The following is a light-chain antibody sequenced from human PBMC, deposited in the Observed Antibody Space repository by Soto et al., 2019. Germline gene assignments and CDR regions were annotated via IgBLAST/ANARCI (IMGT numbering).Light chain of an antibody. CDR1: QTIGRN. V-gene: IGKV3-15*01. CDR2: GIS. Sequence: EIVMTQSPDILSLSPGETATLSCRASQTIGRNYLAWYQQKPGQVPRLLIYGISTRATDIPARFSGSGSGTEFTLTISSLQSEDFAVYYCQQYTQWPITFGQGTRLEIK. J-gene: IGKJ5*01. CDR3: QQYTQWPIT.